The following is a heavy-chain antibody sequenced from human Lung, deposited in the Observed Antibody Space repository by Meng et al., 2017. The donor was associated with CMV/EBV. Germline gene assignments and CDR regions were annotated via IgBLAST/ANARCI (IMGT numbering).Heavy chain of an antibody. J-gene: IGHJ4*02. V-gene: IGHV4-61*02. CDR1: GGSISSRSFY. CDR3: ARGPYSTGWCDF. CDR2: LYATGST. D-gene: IGHD6-19*01. Sequence: QVQPQESGPGLVKPSQTLSLTCTVSGGSISSRSFYWNWIRQPAGKGLEWIGRLYATGSTNYNPSLESRATISVDTSKNQFSLRLDSVTAADTAVYYCARGPYSTGWCDFWGQGSLVTVSS.